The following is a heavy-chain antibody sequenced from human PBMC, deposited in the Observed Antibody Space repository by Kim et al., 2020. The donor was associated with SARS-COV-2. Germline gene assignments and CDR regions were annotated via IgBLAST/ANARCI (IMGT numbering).Heavy chain of an antibody. J-gene: IGHJ4*02. D-gene: IGHD3-10*01. CDR2: ISASNSST. CDR1: TFTFSDYY. V-gene: IGHV3-11*05. Sequence: GGSLRLSCAASTFTFSDYYMSWIRQAPGKGLEWVSYISASNSSTNYADSVKGRFTISRDNAKNSLYLQMNTLRAEDTAVYYCARVLYGARSHYDFDYWGQGTLVTVSS. CDR3: ARVLYGARSHYDFDY.